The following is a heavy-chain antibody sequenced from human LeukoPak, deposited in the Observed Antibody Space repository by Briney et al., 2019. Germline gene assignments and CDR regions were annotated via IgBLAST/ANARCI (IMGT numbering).Heavy chain of an antibody. CDR3: TKDILRGRGIAAAVLGN. V-gene: IGHV3-9*01. CDR1: GFTFGDYA. D-gene: IGHD6-13*01. CDR2: ISWNSGSI. Sequence: PGRSLRLSCAASGFTFGDYAVHWVRQAPGKGLERVSSISWNSGSIGYADSVKGRFTISRDNAKNSLYLQMNSLRAEDTALYYCTKDILRGRGIAAAVLGNWGQGTLVTVSS. J-gene: IGHJ4*02.